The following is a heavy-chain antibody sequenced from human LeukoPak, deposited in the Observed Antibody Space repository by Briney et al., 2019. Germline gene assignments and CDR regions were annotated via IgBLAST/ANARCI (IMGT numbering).Heavy chain of an antibody. Sequence: SETLSLTCTVSGGSISSHYWSWIRQPPGKGLEWIGYIYYSGSTSYNPSLKSRVTISVDTSKNQFSLKLSSVTAADTAVYYCARAGDCSSTSCYGRVDPWGQGTLVTVSS. CDR1: GGSISSHY. CDR3: ARAGDCSSTSCYGRVDP. V-gene: IGHV4-59*11. J-gene: IGHJ5*02. CDR2: IYYSGST. D-gene: IGHD2-2*01.